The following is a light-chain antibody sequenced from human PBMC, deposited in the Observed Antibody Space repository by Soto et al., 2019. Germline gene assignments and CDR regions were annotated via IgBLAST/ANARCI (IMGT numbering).Light chain of an antibody. J-gene: IGKJ1*01. CDR3: QLDAG. CDR1: QSVSSSY. CDR2: GAS. Sequence: EIVLTQSPGTLSLSPGERATLSCRASQSVSSSYLAWYQQKPGQAPRLLIYGASSRATGIPDRFSGSGSGTEFTLTISRLEPEDFAVYYCQLDAGFGQGTKVEIK. V-gene: IGKV3-20*01.